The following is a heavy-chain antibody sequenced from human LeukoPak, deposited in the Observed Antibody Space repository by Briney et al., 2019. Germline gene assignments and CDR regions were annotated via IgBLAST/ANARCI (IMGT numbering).Heavy chain of an antibody. CDR3: ARELEQPFDP. D-gene: IGHD1/OR15-1a*01. V-gene: IGHV1-69*13. Sequence: ASVKVSCKASGGTFSSYAISWVRQAPGQGLEWMGGIIPIFGTANYAQKFQGRVTITADESTSTAYMELSSPRSVDTAVYYCARELEQPFDPWGQGTLVTVSS. J-gene: IGHJ5*02. CDR1: GGTFSSYA. CDR2: IIPIFGTA.